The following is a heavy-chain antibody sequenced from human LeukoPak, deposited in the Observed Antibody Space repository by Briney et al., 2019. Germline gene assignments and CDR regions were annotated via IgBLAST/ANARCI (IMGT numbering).Heavy chain of an antibody. J-gene: IGHJ4*02. CDR2: ISSSGDTT. V-gene: IGHV3-23*01. D-gene: IGHD3-22*01. Sequence: PGGSPRLSCAASGFTFGSSAMSWVRQAPGKGLKWVSSISSSGDTTNYADSVKGRFTISRDTYKNTLYLQMTSLGAEDTALYYCAKGLYSAYSDWGQGTLVAVSS. CDR1: GFTFGSSA. CDR3: AKGLYSAYSD.